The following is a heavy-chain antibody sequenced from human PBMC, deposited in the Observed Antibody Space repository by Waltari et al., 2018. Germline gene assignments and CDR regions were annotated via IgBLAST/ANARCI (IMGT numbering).Heavy chain of an antibody. CDR2: IYHSGST. J-gene: IGHJ6*02. CDR3: ASDYSSSWYAAHQYYYGMDV. D-gene: IGHD6-13*01. Sequence: QVQLQESGPGLVKPSETLSLTCAVSGYSIRRGYYWGWIRQPPGKGLEWIGSIYHSGSTYYNPSLKSRVTISVDTSKNQFSLKLSSVTAADTAVYYCASDYSSSWYAAHQYYYGMDVWGQGTTVTVSS. CDR1: GYSIRRGYY. V-gene: IGHV4-38-2*01.